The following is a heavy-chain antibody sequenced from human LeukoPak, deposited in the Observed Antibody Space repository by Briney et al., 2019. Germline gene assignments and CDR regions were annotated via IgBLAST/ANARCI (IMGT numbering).Heavy chain of an antibody. CDR1: GYTFTGYY. Sequence: GASVKVSCKASGYTFTGYYMHWVRQAPGQGLEWMGRINPNSGGTNSAQKFQGRVTMTRDTSISTAYMELSRLRSDDTAVYYCASRGAYEEPYCSGGSCYGHGSRYFDYWGQGTLVTVSS. J-gene: IGHJ4*02. V-gene: IGHV1-2*06. CDR3: ASRGAYEEPYCSGGSCYGHGSRYFDY. CDR2: INPNSGGT. D-gene: IGHD2-15*01.